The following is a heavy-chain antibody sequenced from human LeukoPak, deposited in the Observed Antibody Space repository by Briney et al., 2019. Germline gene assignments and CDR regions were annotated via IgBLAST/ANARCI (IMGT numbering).Heavy chain of an antibody. CDR2: IYHSGST. J-gene: IGHJ4*02. Sequence: PSQTLSLTCAVSGGSISGGGYSWSWIRQPPGKGLEWIGYIYHSGSTYYNPFLRSRVTISVDRSKNQFSLKLSSVTAADTAVYYCARAAAAEAFDYWGQGTLVTVSS. V-gene: IGHV4-30-2*01. D-gene: IGHD6-13*01. CDR3: ARAAAAEAFDY. CDR1: GGSISGGGYS.